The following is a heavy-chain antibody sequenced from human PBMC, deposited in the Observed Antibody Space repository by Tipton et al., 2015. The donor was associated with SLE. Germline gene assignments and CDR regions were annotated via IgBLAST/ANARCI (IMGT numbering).Heavy chain of an antibody. V-gene: IGHV4-59*11. J-gene: IGHJ4*02. CDR3: AREAGETSSWYYPLDH. CDR2: FYYSGST. D-gene: IGHD3-22*01. CDR1: GDSIYSHY. Sequence: LRLSCTVSGDSIYSHYWSWIRQPPGKGLEWIGYFYYSGSTDYNPSLESRVTISVDTSKNQFSLKLGSVTAADTAIYYCAREAGETSSWYYPLDHWGQGTLVTVSS.